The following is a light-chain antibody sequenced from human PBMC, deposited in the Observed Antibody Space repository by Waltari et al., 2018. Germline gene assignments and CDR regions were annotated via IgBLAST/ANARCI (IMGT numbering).Light chain of an antibody. CDR3: QQSRRWPQRT. CDR2: FAN. J-gene: IGKJ2*01. CDR1: ENVGTD. V-gene: IGKV3D-15*01. Sequence: EIVMTQSPVTVSVPPGEAITLACTASENVGTDLAWYRHKPGQPPRLLIYFANSRATGVPARISGSASGTDFTLSISSLESEDFAFYYCQQSRRWPQRTFGQGTKLEI.